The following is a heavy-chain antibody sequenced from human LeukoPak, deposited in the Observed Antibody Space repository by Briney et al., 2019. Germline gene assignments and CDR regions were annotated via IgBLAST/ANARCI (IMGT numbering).Heavy chain of an antibody. CDR1: GDTFGNYA. J-gene: IGHJ4*02. V-gene: IGHV1-69*04. CDR3: ARALVYSGLCDF. CDR2: IITIVDKT. Sequence: SVRVSCKASGDTFGNYAISWVRQAPGQGLEWMGRIITIVDKTNYAQNFQGRVTITADTSTSTAYMELSSLRSDDTAVYYCARALVYSGLCDFWGQGTLVTVSS. D-gene: IGHD5-12*01.